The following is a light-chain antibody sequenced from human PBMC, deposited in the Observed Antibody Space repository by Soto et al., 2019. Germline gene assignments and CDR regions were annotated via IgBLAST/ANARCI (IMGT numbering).Light chain of an antibody. Sequence: QSALTQPASVSGSPGQSITISCTGTNSDVGGYNYVSWYQQHPGKAPKLMTFDVSNRPSGVSNRFSGSKSGNTAYLTISGLQAEDEGTYYCSSYTSNSTVIFGGGTKLTVL. CDR1: NSDVGGYNY. CDR3: SSYTSNSTVI. CDR2: DVS. J-gene: IGLJ2*01. V-gene: IGLV2-14*01.